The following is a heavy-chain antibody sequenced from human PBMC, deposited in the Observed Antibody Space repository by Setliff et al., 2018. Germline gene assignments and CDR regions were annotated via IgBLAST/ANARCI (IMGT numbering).Heavy chain of an antibody. CDR1: GLSYTNDW. V-gene: IGHV3-7*03. D-gene: IGHD4-17*01. CDR3: AKDPNGDFFGAFDT. Sequence: LRLSCTASGLSYTNDWVSWVRQAPGKGLEWLASINPHGSEKYYADSVKGRFTISRDNAKNSLSLQMNGLRAEDSALYYCAKDPNGDFFGAFDTWGQGALVTVSS. J-gene: IGHJ5*02. CDR2: INPHGSEK.